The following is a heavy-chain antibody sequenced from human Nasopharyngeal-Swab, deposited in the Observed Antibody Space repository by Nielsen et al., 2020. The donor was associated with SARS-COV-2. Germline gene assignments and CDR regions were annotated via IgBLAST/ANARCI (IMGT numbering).Heavy chain of an antibody. Sequence: ASVKVSCKASGYTFTSYGICWVRQAPGQGLEWMGWISAYNGDTNYAQKLQGRVTMTTDTSTSTAYMELRSLRSDDTAVYYCAGYDILTGSMDVWGQGTTVTVSS. CDR1: GYTFTSYG. J-gene: IGHJ6*02. V-gene: IGHV1-18*01. D-gene: IGHD3-9*01. CDR2: ISAYNGDT. CDR3: AGYDILTGSMDV.